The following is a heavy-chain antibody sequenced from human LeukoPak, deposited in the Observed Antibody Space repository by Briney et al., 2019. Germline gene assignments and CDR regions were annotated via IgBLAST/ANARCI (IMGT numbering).Heavy chain of an antibody. D-gene: IGHD3-22*01. CDR1: GFTFTTSA. CDR2: IVVGSGNT. CDR3: AAAYRYFYDRGGYFDY. Sequence: ASVNVSCKASGFTFTTSAVQWVRQARGQRLEWIGWIVVGSGNTNYAQKVQERVTLTRDMSTSTAYMELSSLRSEDTAVYYCAAAYRYFYDRGGYFDYWGQGTLVTVSS. J-gene: IGHJ4*02. V-gene: IGHV1-58*01.